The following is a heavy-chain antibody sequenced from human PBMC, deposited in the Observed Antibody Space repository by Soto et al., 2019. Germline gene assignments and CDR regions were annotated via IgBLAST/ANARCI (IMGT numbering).Heavy chain of an antibody. Sequence: QAQVVQSGAEVRKPGSSVKLSCKASEGTFNSYAISWVRQAPGQGLEWMGGIIPYYNTLNYAQKFQDRVTITADDSTNTVYMELSSLRSDDTALYFCASGASRWYPYFFDSWAQGTMVTVSS. J-gene: IGHJ4*02. CDR1: EGTFNSYA. CDR2: IIPYYNTL. CDR3: ASGASRWYPYFFDS. D-gene: IGHD6-13*01. V-gene: IGHV1-69*01.